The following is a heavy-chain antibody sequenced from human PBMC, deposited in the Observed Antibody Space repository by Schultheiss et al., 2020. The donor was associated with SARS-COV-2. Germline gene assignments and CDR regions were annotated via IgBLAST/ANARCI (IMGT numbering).Heavy chain of an antibody. D-gene: IGHD2-21*02. Sequence: ASVKVSCKASGYTFTGYYMHWVRQAPGQGLEWMGWINPNSGGTDYAQKFQGWVTMTRDTSISTAYIELSRLRSDDTAVYYCAIRTYSVHYCGGDCYSNYWGQGTLVTVSS. V-gene: IGHV1-2*04. CDR2: INPNSGGT. CDR1: GYTFTGYY. CDR3: AIRTYSVHYCGGDCYSNY. J-gene: IGHJ4*02.